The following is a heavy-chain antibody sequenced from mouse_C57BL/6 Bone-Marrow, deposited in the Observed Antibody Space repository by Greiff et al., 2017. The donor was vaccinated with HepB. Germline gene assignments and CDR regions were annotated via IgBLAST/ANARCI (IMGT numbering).Heavy chain of an antibody. V-gene: IGHV1-42*01. D-gene: IGHD2-3*01. J-gene: IGHJ3*01. Sequence: VQLKESGPELVKPGASVKISCKASGYSFTGYYMNWVKQSPEKSLEWIGEINPSTGSTTYNQKFKAKATLTVDKSSSTAYMQLKSLTSEDSAVYYCARNRWLLLTWFAYWGQGTLVTVS. CDR1: GYSFTGYY. CDR3: ARNRWLLLTWFAY. CDR2: INPSTGST.